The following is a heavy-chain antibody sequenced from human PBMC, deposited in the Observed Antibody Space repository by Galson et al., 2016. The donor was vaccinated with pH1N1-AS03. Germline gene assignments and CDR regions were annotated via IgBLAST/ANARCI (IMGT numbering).Heavy chain of an antibody. CDR2: ISYDGSYK. D-gene: IGHD6-13*01. V-gene: IGHV3-30*18. CDR3: AKDRRAGNWRGSDY. Sequence: SLRLSCAASGFTFSSYGMHWVRQAPGKRLEWVSVISYDGSYKNYADSVKGRFSISRDNPKNTLYLQMNSLRAEDTAVYYCAKDRRAGNWRGSDYWGQGTLVTVSS. CDR1: GFTFSSYG. J-gene: IGHJ4*02.